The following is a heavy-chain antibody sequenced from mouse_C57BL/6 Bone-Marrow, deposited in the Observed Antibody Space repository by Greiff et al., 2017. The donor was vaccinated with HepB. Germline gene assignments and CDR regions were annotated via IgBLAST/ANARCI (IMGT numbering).Heavy chain of an antibody. V-gene: IGHV1-66*01. CDR1: GYSFTSYY. CDR3: ARREGYYGLDY. D-gene: IGHD1-1*01. Sequence: VQLQQSGPELVKPGASVKISCKASGYSFTSYYIHWVKQRPGQGLEWIGWIYPGSGNTKYNEKFKGKATLTADTSSSTAYMQLSSLTSEDSAVYYGARREGYYGLDYWGQGTTLTVSS. J-gene: IGHJ2*01. CDR2: IYPGSGNT.